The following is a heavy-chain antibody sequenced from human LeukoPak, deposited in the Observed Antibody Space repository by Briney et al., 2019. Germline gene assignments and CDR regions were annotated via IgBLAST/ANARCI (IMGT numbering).Heavy chain of an antibody. Sequence: ASVKVSCKASGYTFTDYYMHWVRQAPGQGLEWMGRIYPNSGGTNYAQKFQGRVAMTRDTSISTAYMELSRLRSDDTAVYYCARYSYGSRAFDIWGQGTMVTVSS. V-gene: IGHV1-2*06. D-gene: IGHD5-18*01. CDR1: GYTFTDYY. J-gene: IGHJ3*02. CDR2: IYPNSGGT. CDR3: ARYSYGSRAFDI.